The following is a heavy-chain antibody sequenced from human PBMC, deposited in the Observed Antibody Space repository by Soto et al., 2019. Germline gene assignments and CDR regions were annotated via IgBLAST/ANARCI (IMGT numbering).Heavy chain of an antibody. D-gene: IGHD3-22*01. Sequence: SETLSLTCTVSGGSISSYYWSWTRQPPGKRLEWIGYIYYIGSTNYNPSLKSRVTISVDTSKNQFSLKVNSVTAADTALYYCARGSSSGYSWFDPWGQGTLVTVSS. CDR2: IYYIGST. CDR1: GGSISSYY. CDR3: ARGSSSGYSWFDP. J-gene: IGHJ5*02. V-gene: IGHV4-59*01.